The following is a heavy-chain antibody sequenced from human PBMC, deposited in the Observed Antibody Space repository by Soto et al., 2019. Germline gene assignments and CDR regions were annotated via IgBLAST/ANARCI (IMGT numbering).Heavy chain of an antibody. V-gene: IGHV1-2*04. Sequence: GASVKVSCKASGYTFTGYYMHWVRQAPGQGLEWMGWINPNSGGTNYAQKFQGWVTMTRDTSISTAYMELSRLRSDDTAVYYCFSADAVAATSYFDSWGQAPXVPVPS. J-gene: IGHJ4*02. CDR3: FSADAVAATSYFDS. D-gene: IGHD6-19*01. CDR1: GYTFTGYY. CDR2: INPNSGGT.